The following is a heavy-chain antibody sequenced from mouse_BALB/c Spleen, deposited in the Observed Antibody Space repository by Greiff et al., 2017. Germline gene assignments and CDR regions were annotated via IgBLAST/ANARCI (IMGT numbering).Heavy chain of an antibody. Sequence: EVQLQESGPGLVKPSQSLSLTCTVTGYSITSDYAWNWIRQFPGNKLEWMGYISYSGSTSYNPSLKSRISITRDTSKNQFFLQLNSVTTEDTATYYCARIYYGRDYFDYWGQGTTLTVSS. CDR3: ARIYYGRDYFDY. V-gene: IGHV3-2*02. D-gene: IGHD1-1*01. CDR2: ISYSGST. J-gene: IGHJ2*01. CDR1: GYSITSDYA.